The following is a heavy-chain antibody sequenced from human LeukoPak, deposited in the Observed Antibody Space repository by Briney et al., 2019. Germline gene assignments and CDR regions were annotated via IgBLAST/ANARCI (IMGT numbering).Heavy chain of an antibody. CDR3: ARPRTYYDFWRGYPPFDY. V-gene: IGHV1-69*01. J-gene: IGHJ4*02. Sequence: SVKVSCKASGGTFSNYAISWVRQAPGQGLEWMGGIITNYGTTNYAQKYQGRVTITADESTPTVYMELSSLRSEDTAVYSCARPRTYYDFWRGYPPFDYWGQGTLVTVSS. CDR1: GGTFSNYA. CDR2: IITNYGTT. D-gene: IGHD3-3*01.